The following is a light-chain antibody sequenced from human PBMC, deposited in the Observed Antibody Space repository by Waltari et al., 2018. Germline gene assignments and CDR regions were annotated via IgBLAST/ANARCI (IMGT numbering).Light chain of an antibody. V-gene: IGKV1-12*01. CDR2: GAS. CDR1: QDLDNW. CDR3: QQSYSTPFT. J-gene: IGKJ3*01. Sequence: IQVTQSPSSLSASVGDRVTITCRASQDLDNWLAWYQQKPGKAPNLLIYGASVLESGVPSRFSGSGSGTDFTLTISSLQPEDFATYYCQQSYSTPFTFGPGTKVDIK.